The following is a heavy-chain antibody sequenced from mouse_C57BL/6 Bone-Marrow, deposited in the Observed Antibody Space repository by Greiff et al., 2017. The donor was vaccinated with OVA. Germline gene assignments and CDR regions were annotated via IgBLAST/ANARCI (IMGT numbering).Heavy chain of an antibody. V-gene: IGHV1-81*01. J-gene: IGHJ1*03. CDR3: ARRGDYDYWYFDV. CDR1: GYTFTSYG. D-gene: IGHD2-4*01. Sequence: QVQLQQPGAELARPGASVKLSCKASGYTFTSYGISWVKQRTGQGLEWIGEIYPRSGNTYYNEKFKGKAALTADKSSSTAYMELRSLTSEDSAVYFCARRGDYDYWYFDVWGTGTTVTVSS. CDR2: IYPRSGNT.